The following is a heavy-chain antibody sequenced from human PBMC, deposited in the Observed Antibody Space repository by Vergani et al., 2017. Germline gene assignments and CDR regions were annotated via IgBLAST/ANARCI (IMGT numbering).Heavy chain of an antibody. J-gene: IGHJ4*02. CDR2: IKRKTDGGTT. D-gene: IGHD1-26*01. CDR1: GFTFSNAW. V-gene: IGHV3-15*07. CDR3: TTDDPSGSYY. Sequence: EVQLVESGGGLVKPGGSLRLSCAASGFTFSNAWMNWVRQAPGKGLEWVGRIKRKTDGGTTDYAAPVKGRFTIARDDSKNTLYLQMSSLKTEDTAVYYCTTDDPSGSYYWGQGTLVTVSS.